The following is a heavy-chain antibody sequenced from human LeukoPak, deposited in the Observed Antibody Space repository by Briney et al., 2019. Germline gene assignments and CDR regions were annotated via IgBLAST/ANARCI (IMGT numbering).Heavy chain of an antibody. J-gene: IGHJ4*02. Sequence: GGSLRLSCAASGFTVSSNYMSCVRQAPGKGLEWVSVIYSGGSTYYADSVKGRFTISRDNSKNTLYLQMNSLRAEDTAVYYCARDHDSSGYYYYWGQGTLVTVSS. D-gene: IGHD3-22*01. CDR3: ARDHDSSGYYYY. V-gene: IGHV3-53*01. CDR2: IYSGGST. CDR1: GFTVSSNY.